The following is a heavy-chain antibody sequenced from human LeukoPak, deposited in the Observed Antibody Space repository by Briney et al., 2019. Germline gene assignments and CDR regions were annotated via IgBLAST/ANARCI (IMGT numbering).Heavy chain of an antibody. D-gene: IGHD2-2*01. Sequence: SETLSLTCTVSGGSISTYYWSWIRQPPGKGLEWIGYIYYSGSTNYNPSLKSRVTISVDTSKNQFSLKLSSVTAADTAVYYCARESSYCSSTSCYGAFDIWGQGTMVTVSS. V-gene: IGHV4-59*01. J-gene: IGHJ3*02. CDR3: ARESSYCSSTSCYGAFDI. CDR2: IYYSGST. CDR1: GGSISTYY.